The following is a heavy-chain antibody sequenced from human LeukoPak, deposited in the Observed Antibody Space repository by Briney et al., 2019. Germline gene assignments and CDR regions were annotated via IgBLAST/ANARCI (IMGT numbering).Heavy chain of an antibody. CDR3: ARAVLEWLWVWFDP. CDR2: IIPIFGTA. V-gene: IGHV1-69*13. Sequence: RASVKVSCKAFGGTFSSYAISWVRQAPGQGLEWMGGIIPIFGTANYAQKFQGRVTITADESTSTAYMELSSLRSEDTAVYYCARAVLEWLWVWFDPWGQGTLVTVSS. CDR1: GGTFSSYA. D-gene: IGHD3-3*01. J-gene: IGHJ5*02.